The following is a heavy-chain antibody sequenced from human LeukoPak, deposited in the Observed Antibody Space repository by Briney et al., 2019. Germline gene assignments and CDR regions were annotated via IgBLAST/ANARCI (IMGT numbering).Heavy chain of an antibody. Sequence: ASVTVSCKASGYPFTGYYLHWVRQAPGQGLEWMGWIYPNSAFTNYAQKFQGRVTMTRDTSISTAYVELSRLRSDDTAVYYCARLADCSSSSCRSFDYWGQGTLVTVSS. CDR3: ARLADCSSSSCRSFDY. CDR2: IYPNSAFT. CDR1: GYPFTGYY. V-gene: IGHV1-2*02. D-gene: IGHD2-2*01. J-gene: IGHJ4*02.